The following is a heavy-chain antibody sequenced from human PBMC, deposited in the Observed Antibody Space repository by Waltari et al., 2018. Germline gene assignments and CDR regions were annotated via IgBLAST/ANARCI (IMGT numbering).Heavy chain of an antibody. Sequence: EVLLLESGGGLVQTGGYLRLSCAASGFSFRSYVLSWVRQSPGKRLVWVSGISGSGDDTYYADSVKGRFTVSRDNSKNTLYLQMPSLRVADTAVYYCAKGTAHYGMDVWGQGTTVTVSS. CDR3: AKGTAHYGMDV. CDR2: ISGSGDDT. CDR1: GFSFRSYV. J-gene: IGHJ6*02. D-gene: IGHD2-8*02. V-gene: IGHV3-23*01.